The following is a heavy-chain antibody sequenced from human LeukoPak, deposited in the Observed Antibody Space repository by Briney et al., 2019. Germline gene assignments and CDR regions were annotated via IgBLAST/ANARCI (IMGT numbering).Heavy chain of an antibody. J-gene: IGHJ6*02. CDR2: ISGSGNSA. V-gene: IGHV3-23*01. CDR3: ARDLAPTAMVTYYYYYGMDV. CDR1: GFTNETHS. Sequence: GGSLRLSCAASGFTNETHSMTWVRQAPGKGLEWLSSISGSGNSAYYADSVKGRFTISRDNSKNTLYLQMNSLRAEDTAVYYCARDLAPTAMVTYYYYYGMDVWGQGTTVTVSS. D-gene: IGHD5-18*01.